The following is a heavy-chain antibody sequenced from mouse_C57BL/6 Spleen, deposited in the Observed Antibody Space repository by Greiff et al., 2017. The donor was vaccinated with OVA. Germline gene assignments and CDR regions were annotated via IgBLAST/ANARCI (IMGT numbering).Heavy chain of an antibody. CDR3: ARRLDSSGPEGLFDY. D-gene: IGHD3-2*02. J-gene: IGHJ2*01. CDR2: INPSSGYT. V-gene: IGHV1-7*01. CDR1: GYTFTSYW. Sequence: VMLVESGAELAKPGASVKLSCKASGYTFTSYWMHWVKQRPGQGLEWIGYINPSSGYTKYNQKFKDKATLTADKSSSTAYMQLSSLTYEDSAVYYCARRLDSSGPEGLFDYWGQGTTLTVSS.